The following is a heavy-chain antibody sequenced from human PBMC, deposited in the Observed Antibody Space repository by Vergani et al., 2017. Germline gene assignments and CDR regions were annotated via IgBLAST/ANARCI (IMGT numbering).Heavy chain of an antibody. J-gene: IGHJ5*02. CDR3: ARHSTVEWLVKLGWIDP. CDR2: IYYSGST. V-gene: IGHV4-39*01. D-gene: IGHD6-19*01. Sequence: QLQLQESGPGLVKPSATLSLTCSVSGTSIRSSNYYWGWIRQPPGKGLEWTASIYYSGSTYYNPSLKSRVTISVDTSKNQFSLKLSSVTAADTAVYFCARHSTVEWLVKLGWIDPWGQGSLVTVSS. CDR1: GTSIRSSNYY.